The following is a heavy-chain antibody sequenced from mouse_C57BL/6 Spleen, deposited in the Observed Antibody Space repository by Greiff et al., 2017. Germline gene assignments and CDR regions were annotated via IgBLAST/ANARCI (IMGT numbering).Heavy chain of an antibody. CDR3: ARRRLDGNSYYYAMDY. CDR2: ISSGSSTI. CDR1: GFTFSDYG. J-gene: IGHJ4*01. Sequence: EVQVVESGGGLVKPGGSLKLSCAASGFTFSDYGMHWVRQAPEKGLEWVAYISSGSSTIYYADTVKGRFTISRDNAKNTLFLQMTRLRSEDTAMYYCARRRLDGNSYYYAMDYWGQGTSVTVSS. V-gene: IGHV5-17*01. D-gene: IGHD2-1*01.